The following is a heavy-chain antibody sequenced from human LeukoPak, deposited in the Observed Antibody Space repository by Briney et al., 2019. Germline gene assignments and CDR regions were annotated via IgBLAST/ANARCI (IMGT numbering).Heavy chain of an antibody. CDR2: ISYDGSNK. V-gene: IGHV3-30*04. Sequence: QPGGSLRLSCAASGFTFSSYAMHWVRQAPGKGLEWVAVISYDGSNKYYADSVKGRFTISRDNSKNTLYLQMNSLRAEDTAVYYCAKEFATPFSYWGQGTLVTVSS. CDR3: AKEFATPFSY. CDR1: GFTFSSYA. D-gene: IGHD5-12*01. J-gene: IGHJ4*02.